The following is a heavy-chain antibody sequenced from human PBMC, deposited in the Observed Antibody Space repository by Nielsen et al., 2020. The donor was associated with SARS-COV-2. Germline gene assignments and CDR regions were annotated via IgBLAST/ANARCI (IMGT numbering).Heavy chain of an antibody. J-gene: IGHJ3*02. CDR3: AKAGYSSGRRAFDI. CDR1: GFTFDDYA. D-gene: IGHD6-19*01. CDR2: ISWNSGSI. V-gene: IGHV3-9*01. Sequence: SLKISCAASGFTFDDYAMHWVRQAPGKGLEWVSGISWNSGSIGYADSVKGRFTISRDNAKNSLYLQMNSLRAEDTALYYCAKAGYSSGRRAFDIWGQGTMVTVSS.